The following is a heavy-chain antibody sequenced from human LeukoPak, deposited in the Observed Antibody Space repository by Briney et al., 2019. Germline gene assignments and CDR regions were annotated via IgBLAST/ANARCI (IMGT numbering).Heavy chain of an antibody. CDR1: GYTFTSYD. V-gene: IGHV1-8*01. J-gene: IGHJ4*02. Sequence: ASVKVSCKASGYTFTSYDITWVRQATGQGLEWMGWMNPNSGKTGYAQKFQGRVTMTRNTSISTAYLELSSLRSEDTAVYYCATGNSSSWRSYFDYWGQETLVTVSS. CDR2: MNPNSGKT. D-gene: IGHD6-13*01. CDR3: ATGNSSSWRSYFDY.